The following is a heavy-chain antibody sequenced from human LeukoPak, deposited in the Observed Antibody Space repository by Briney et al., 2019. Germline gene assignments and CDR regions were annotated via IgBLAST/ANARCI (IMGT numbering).Heavy chain of an antibody. Sequence: SVKVSCKASGGTFSSYAISWVRQAPGQGLEWMGRIIPIFGTANYAQKFQGRVTITADKSTSTAYMELSSLRSEDTAVYYYARALRSYYDFWSGQTDYWGQGTLVTVSS. V-gene: IGHV1-69*06. J-gene: IGHJ4*02. D-gene: IGHD3-3*01. CDR1: GGTFSSYA. CDR2: IIPIFGTA. CDR3: ARALRSYYDFWSGQTDY.